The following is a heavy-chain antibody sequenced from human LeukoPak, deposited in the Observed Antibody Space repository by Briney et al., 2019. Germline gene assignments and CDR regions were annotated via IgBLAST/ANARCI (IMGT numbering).Heavy chain of an antibody. V-gene: IGHV4-59*08. CDR1: GGSISSYY. CDR2: IYYSGST. Sequence: SETLSLTCTVSGGSISSYYWSWIRQPPGKGLEWIGYIYYSGSTNYNPSLKSRVTISVDTSKNRFSLKLSSVTAADTAVYYCARHGGNGDFDYWGQGTLVTVSS. CDR3: ARHGGNGDFDY. D-gene: IGHD2-15*01. J-gene: IGHJ4*02.